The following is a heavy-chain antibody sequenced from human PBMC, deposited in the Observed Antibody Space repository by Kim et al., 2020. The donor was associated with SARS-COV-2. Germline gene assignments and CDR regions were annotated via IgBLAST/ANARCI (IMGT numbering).Heavy chain of an antibody. CDR3: AKDVGVWSPADY. CDR1: GFTFGDYA. V-gene: IGHV3-9*01. J-gene: IGHJ4*02. CDR2: ISWNSGTI. D-gene: IGHD6-19*01. Sequence: GGSLRLSCVASGFTFGDYAMHWVRQAPGKGLEWVSGISWNSGTIGYADSVKGRFTISRDNAKNSLYLQMNILRTEDTALYYCAKDVGVWSPADYWGQGTLVTVSS.